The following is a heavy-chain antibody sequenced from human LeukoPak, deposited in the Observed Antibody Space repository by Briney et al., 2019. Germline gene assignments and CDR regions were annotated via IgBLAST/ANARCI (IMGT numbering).Heavy chain of an antibody. Sequence: PGGSLRLSCAASGVSFSFYSLNWVRQAPGKGLEWVSSISSTSTFIYYADSVKGRFIISRDNAKDSLYLHMNSLRAEDTAVYYCAKDFGIYDTTTDYWGQGTLVTVSS. J-gene: IGHJ4*02. CDR2: ISSTSTFI. D-gene: IGHD2/OR15-2a*01. V-gene: IGHV3-21*01. CDR1: GVSFSFYS. CDR3: AKDFGIYDTTTDY.